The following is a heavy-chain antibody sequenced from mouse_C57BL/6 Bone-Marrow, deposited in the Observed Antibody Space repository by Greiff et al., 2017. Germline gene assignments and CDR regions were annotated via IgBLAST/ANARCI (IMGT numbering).Heavy chain of an antibody. D-gene: IGHD6-1*01. V-gene: IGHV1-7*01. CDR2: INPSSGYT. J-gene: IGHJ4*01. CDR3: ARRPLYDFCAMDY. Sequence: VQLQQSGAELAKPGASVKLSCKASGYTFTSYWMHWVKQRPGQGLEWIGYINPSSGYTKYTQKFQDKATLTADKSSSTASLQLSRLPSEDPALYYGARRPLYDFCAMDYWGQGTSVTVSS. CDR1: GYTFTSYW.